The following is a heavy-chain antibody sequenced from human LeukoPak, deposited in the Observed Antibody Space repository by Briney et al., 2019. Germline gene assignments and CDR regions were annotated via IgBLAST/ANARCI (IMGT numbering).Heavy chain of an antibody. CDR1: GLPLGSYG. D-gene: IGHD2-21*02. CDR2: ITGNGVYT. J-gene: IGHJ4*02. Sequence: GGSLRLSCAVSGLPLGSYGMTWVRQAPGKGLEWVSGITGNGVYTYYADSVKGRFTISRDNSKSTLSLQMNSLRAEDTAVYYCAKSYCGGDCGWGPGTLVIVSS. V-gene: IGHV3-23*01. CDR3: AKSYCGGDCG.